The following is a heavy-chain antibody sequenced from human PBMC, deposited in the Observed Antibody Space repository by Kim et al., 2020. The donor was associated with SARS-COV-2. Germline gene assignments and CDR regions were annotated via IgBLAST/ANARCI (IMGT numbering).Heavy chain of an antibody. V-gene: IGHV3-15*01. D-gene: IGHD3-22*01. CDR3: TTEGDTYYYDSSGLDYFDY. Sequence: GRFTISRDDSKNTLYLQMNSLKTEDTAVYYCTTEGDTYYYDSSGLDYFDYWGQGTLVTVSS. J-gene: IGHJ4*02.